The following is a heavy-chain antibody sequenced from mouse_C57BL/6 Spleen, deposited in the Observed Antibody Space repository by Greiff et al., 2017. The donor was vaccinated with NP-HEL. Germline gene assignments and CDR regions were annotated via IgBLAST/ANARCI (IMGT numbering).Heavy chain of an antibody. J-gene: IGHJ3*01. D-gene: IGHD1-1*01. CDR3: ARGDYYGSSFAY. CDR1: GFTPSDYG. Sequence: EVKLVESGGGLVKPGGSLKLSCAASGFTPSDYGMHWVRQAPEKGLEWVAYISSGSSTIYYADTVKGRFTISRDNAKNTLFLQMTSLRSEDTAMYYCARGDYYGSSFAYWGQGTLVTVSA. V-gene: IGHV5-17*01. CDR2: ISSGSSTI.